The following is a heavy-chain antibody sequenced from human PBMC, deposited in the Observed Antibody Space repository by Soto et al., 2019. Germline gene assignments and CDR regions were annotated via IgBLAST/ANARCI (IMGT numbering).Heavy chain of an antibody. Sequence: SGTLSLTCTVSGCSISSYYWGGLRQPPGKGLEWIGYIYNIGSTNYNPSLRSRVTMSIDTSQEQFSLKLSSVTATDTAVYYCARHVNLPLAGTGFDPWGRGTLVTVSS. V-gene: IGHV4-59*08. CDR2: IYNIGST. CDR1: GCSISSYY. CDR3: ARHVNLPLAGTGFDP. D-gene: IGHD6-19*01. J-gene: IGHJ5*02.